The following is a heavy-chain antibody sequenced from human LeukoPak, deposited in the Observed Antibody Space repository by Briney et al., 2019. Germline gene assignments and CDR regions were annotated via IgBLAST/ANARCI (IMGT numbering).Heavy chain of an antibody. CDR1: GFTFSSYG. D-gene: IGHD2-15*01. CDR2: ISGSGGST. CDR3: ARDFQTCSGGSCQRGGAFDI. J-gene: IGHJ3*02. V-gene: IGHV3-23*01. Sequence: GGSLRLSCAASGFTFSSYGMSWVRQAPGKGLEWVSAISGSGGSTYYADSVKGRFTISRDNSKNTLYLQMNSLRAEDTAVYYCARDFQTCSGGSCQRGGAFDIWGQGTMVTVSS.